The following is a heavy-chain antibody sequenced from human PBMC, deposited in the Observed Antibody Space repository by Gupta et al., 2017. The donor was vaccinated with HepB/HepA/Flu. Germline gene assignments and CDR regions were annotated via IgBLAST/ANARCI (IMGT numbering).Heavy chain of an antibody. D-gene: IGHD3-9*01. Sequence: EVQLVESGGGLVKPGGSLRLSCAASGFTFSDHWMHWVRQIPGKGLVCVSRINRDGSFITYADSVKGRFTISRDNARNTLYLQMNSLRADDTAVYYCARGHLDIGDYWGQGTLVTVSS. CDR1: GFTFSDHW. V-gene: IGHV3-74*03. CDR3: ARGHLDIGDY. CDR2: INRDGSFI. J-gene: IGHJ4*02.